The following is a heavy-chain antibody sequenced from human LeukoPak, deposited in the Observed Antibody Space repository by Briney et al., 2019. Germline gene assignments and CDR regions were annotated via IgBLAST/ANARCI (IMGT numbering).Heavy chain of an antibody. D-gene: IGHD3-16*01. V-gene: IGHV3-23*01. CDR2: ISPGDYTT. CDR1: GITFSSSS. CDR3: ARDLEYDYVWGSYFY. J-gene: IGHJ4*02. Sequence: GGSLRLSCLASGITFSSSSMTWVRQAPGKGLEWVSAISPGDYTTYYADSVKGRFTVSRDNSKNTLYLQLNSLRAEDTAVYYCARDLEYDYVWGSYFYWGQGTLVTVSS.